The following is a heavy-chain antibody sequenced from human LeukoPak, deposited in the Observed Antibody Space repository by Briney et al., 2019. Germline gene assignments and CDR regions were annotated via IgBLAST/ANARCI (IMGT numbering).Heavy chain of an antibody. Sequence: SETLSLTCTVSGGSIGSSSFYWGWIRQPPGEGLEWIGYIYYSGSTNYNPSLKSRVTISVDTSKNQFSLKLSSVTAADTAVYYCARLNDYVWGSYRSGWFDPWGQGTLVTVSS. V-gene: IGHV4-61*05. J-gene: IGHJ5*02. CDR3: ARLNDYVWGSYRSGWFDP. D-gene: IGHD3-16*02. CDR1: GGSIGSSSFY. CDR2: IYYSGST.